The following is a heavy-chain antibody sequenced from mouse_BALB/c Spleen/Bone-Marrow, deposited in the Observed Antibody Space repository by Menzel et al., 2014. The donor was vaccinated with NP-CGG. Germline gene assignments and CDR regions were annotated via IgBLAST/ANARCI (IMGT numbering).Heavy chain of an antibody. Sequence: EVQLLQSGAELVKPGASVKLSCTASGFNIKDTYMHWVKQRPEQGLEWIGRIDPANGNTKYDPRFQGKATITADTSSNTAYLQLSSLTSEDTAVDYCARNGNYGAWFAYWGQGTLVTVSA. CDR3: ARNGNYGAWFAY. D-gene: IGHD2-1*01. V-gene: IGHV14-3*02. J-gene: IGHJ3*01. CDR1: GFNIKDTY. CDR2: IDPANGNT.